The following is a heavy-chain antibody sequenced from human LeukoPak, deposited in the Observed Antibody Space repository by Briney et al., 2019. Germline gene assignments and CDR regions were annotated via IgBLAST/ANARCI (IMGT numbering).Heavy chain of an antibody. D-gene: IGHD6-19*01. CDR1: GGTFSSYA. CDR2: IIPIFGTA. Sequence: GSSVKVSCKASGGTFSSYAISWVRQAPGQGLEWMGGIIPIFGTANYAQKFQGRVTITTDESTSTAYMELSSLRSEDTAVYYCARDAMDSSGPHYYYYYMDVWGKGTTVTVSS. J-gene: IGHJ6*03. V-gene: IGHV1-69*05. CDR3: ARDAMDSSGPHYYYYYMDV.